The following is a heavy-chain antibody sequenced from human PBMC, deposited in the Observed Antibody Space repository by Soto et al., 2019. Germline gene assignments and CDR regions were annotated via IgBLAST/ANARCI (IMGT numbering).Heavy chain of an antibody. Sequence: GGSLRLSCAASGFTFSSYAMSWVRQAPGKGLEWVSAISGSGGSTYYADSVKGRFTISRDNSKNTLYLQMNSLRAEDTAVYYSAKDYRSGYYCYLMDFWGKGTTVTVSS. CDR2: ISGSGGST. CDR3: AKDYRSGYYCYLMDF. J-gene: IGHJ6*03. V-gene: IGHV3-23*01. D-gene: IGHD1-26*01. CDR1: GFTFSSYA.